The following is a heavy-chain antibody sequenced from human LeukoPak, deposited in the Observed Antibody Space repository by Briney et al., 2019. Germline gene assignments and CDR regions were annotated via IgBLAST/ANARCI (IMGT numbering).Heavy chain of an antibody. V-gene: IGHV3-23*01. CDR3: AKDPAVYSGSYFVDY. CDR2: ISGSGGST. J-gene: IGHJ4*02. Sequence: GGSLRLSCAASGFTFSSYAMSWVRQAPGKGLERVSAISGSGGSTYYADSVKGRFTISRDNSKNTLYLQMNSLRAEDTAVYYCAKDPAVYSGSYFVDYWGQGTLVTVSS. CDR1: GFTFSSYA. D-gene: IGHD1-26*01.